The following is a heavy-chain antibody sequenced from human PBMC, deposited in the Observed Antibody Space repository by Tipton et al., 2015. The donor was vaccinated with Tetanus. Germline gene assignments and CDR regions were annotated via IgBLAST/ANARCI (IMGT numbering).Heavy chain of an antibody. J-gene: IGHJ6*02. CDR2: ISYDGNYK. CDR3: ARDGITMTSYYYYGMDV. Sequence: SLRLSCAASGFTLSNYGMHWVRQAPGKGLEWVAVISYDGNYKYYADSVKDRFTMSRDNSKNTLYLQTNSLRVEDTAVYYCARDGITMTSYYYYGMDVWGQGTTVTVSS. V-gene: IGHV3-30*03. CDR1: GFTLSNYG. D-gene: IGHD3-22*01.